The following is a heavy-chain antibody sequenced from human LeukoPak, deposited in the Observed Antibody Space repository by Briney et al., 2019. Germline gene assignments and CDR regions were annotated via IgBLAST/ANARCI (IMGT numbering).Heavy chain of an antibody. D-gene: IGHD1-26*01. J-gene: IGHJ4*02. Sequence: GGSLRLSCAASGFSFSSYWVHWVRQAPGKGLVWVSHINSDGSSTTYADSVKGRFTISRDNAKSTLYLQMNSLRAEDTAVYYCARDDPGIGIDYWGQGTLVTVSS. CDR3: ARDDPGIGIDY. CDR1: GFSFSSYW. CDR2: INSDGSST. V-gene: IGHV3-74*01.